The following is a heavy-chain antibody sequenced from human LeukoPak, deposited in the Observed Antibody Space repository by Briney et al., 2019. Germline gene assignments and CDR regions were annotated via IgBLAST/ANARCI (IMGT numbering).Heavy chain of an antibody. Sequence: GASVKVSCKASVGTFSSYAISLVRQAPGQGLEWMGGIIPIFGTADYAQKFQGRVTITTDESTSTAYMELSSLRSEDTAVYYCARGSEIVATYFDYWGQGTLVTVSS. CDR3: ARGSEIVATYFDY. V-gene: IGHV1-69*05. D-gene: IGHD5-12*01. CDR2: IIPIFGTA. J-gene: IGHJ4*02. CDR1: VGTFSSYA.